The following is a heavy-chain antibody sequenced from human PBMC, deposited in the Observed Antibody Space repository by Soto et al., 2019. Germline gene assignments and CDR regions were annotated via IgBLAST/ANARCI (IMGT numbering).Heavy chain of an antibody. CDR2: ISSSSSYI. J-gene: IGHJ6*02. Sequence: GGSLRLSCAASGFTFSSYSMNWVRQAPGKGLEWVSSISSSSSYIYYADSVKGRFTISRDNAKNSLYLQMNSLRAEDTAVYYCARDPGHDFWSGYYGMDVWGQGTKVTVYS. CDR1: GFTFSSYS. V-gene: IGHV3-21*01. CDR3: ARDPGHDFWSGYYGMDV. D-gene: IGHD3-3*01.